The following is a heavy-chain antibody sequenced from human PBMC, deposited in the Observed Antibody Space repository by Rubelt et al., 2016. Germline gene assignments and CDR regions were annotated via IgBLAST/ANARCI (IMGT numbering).Heavy chain of an antibody. V-gene: IGHV3-30*04. CDR2: ISYDRSNE. CDR1: GFTFSKYS. Sequence: QVQLVESGGGVVQPGRSLRLSCAASGFTFSKYSMHWVRQAPGKGLEWLAIISYDRSNEYYADSVKGRFTISRDNSMNTVYLQMNSLRTEDTAVFYCARDGGSTGVNNWLDSWGQGTLVIVSS. J-gene: IGHJ5*01. D-gene: IGHD2-2*01. CDR3: ARDGGSTGVNNWLDS.